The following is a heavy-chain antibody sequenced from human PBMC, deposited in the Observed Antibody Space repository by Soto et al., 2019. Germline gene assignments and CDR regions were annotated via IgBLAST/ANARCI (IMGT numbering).Heavy chain of an antibody. V-gene: IGHV3-53*01. CDR2: IYSGGST. CDR1: GFTVSSNY. D-gene: IGHD3-22*01. J-gene: IGHJ6*02. Sequence: GGSLRLSCAASGFTVSSNYMSWVRQAPGKGLEWVSVIYSGGSTYYADSVKGRFTISRDNSKNTLYLQMNSLRAEDTAVYYCARDSQVGYYDSSGYYSTSNYYYYYGMDVWGQGTTVTVSS. CDR3: ARDSQVGYYDSSGYYSTSNYYYYYGMDV.